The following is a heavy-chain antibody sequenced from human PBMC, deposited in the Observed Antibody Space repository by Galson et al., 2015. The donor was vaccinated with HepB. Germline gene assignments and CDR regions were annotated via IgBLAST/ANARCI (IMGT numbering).Heavy chain of an antibody. CDR3: AKSGLVGPWFGELFSYYYGMDV. V-gene: IGHV3-30*18. J-gene: IGHJ6*02. D-gene: IGHD3-10*01. Sequence: SLRLSCAASGFTFSSYGMHWVRQAPGKGLEWVAVISYDGSNKYYADSVKGRFTISRDNSKNTLYLQMNSLRAEDTAVYYCAKSGLVGPWFGELFSYYYGMDVWGQGTTVTVSS. CDR1: GFTFSSYG. CDR2: ISYDGSNK.